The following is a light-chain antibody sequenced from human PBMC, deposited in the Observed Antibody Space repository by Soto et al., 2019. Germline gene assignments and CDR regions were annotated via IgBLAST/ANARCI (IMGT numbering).Light chain of an antibody. Sequence: QSAVTQAPSVSGTPGQRVTICCSGSSSNIESNWVYWYQQLPGTAPKLLIYNNNQRPSGVPDRFSGSKSGTSASLAITGLRSDDEADYYCATWDDDLYTPIIGGGTKLTVL. V-gene: IGLV1-47*02. J-gene: IGLJ2*01. CDR1: SSNIESNW. CDR3: ATWDDDLYTPI. CDR2: NNN.